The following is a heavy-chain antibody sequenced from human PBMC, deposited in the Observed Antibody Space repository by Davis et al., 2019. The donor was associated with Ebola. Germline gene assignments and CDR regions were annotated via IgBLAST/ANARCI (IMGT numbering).Heavy chain of an antibody. CDR2: IIPIFGTA. Sequence: SVKVSCKASGYTFTSYGISWVRQAPGQGLEWMGGIIPIFGTANYAQKFQGRVTITADKSTSTAYMELSSLRSEDTAVYYCASQVTTVRYYYYGMDVWGQGTTVTVSS. V-gene: IGHV1-69*06. CDR3: ASQVTTVRYYYYGMDV. CDR1: GYTFTSYG. D-gene: IGHD4-17*01. J-gene: IGHJ6*02.